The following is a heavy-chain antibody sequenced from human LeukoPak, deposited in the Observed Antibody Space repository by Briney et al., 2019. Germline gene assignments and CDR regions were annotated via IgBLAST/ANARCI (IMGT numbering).Heavy chain of an antibody. D-gene: IGHD2-2*01. CDR1: EFTFSSYS. J-gene: IGHJ4*02. V-gene: IGHV3-48*04. CDR2: IGGQTTTT. CDR3: ARGEEDIVVVPAAIVYFDY. Sequence: PGGSLRLSCAASEFTFSSYSMNWVRQAPGKGLEWISYIGGQTTTTYYADSVQGRFTISRDNAENSLYLQMNSLRAEDTAVYYCARGEEDIVVVPAAIVYFDYWGQGTLVTVSS.